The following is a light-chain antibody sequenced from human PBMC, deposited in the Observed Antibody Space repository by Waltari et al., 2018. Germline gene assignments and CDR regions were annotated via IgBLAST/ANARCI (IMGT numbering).Light chain of an antibody. CDR2: EAS. V-gene: IGKV1-5*03. Sequence: DIRMTQSPSSLSASAGDRVIISRRARQSISNWLAWYQQKPGKAPMLLIYEASTLQSGVPSRFSGTVSGTDFTLTISSLQPDDFATYYCQQYNSYSLLTFGGGTKVEIK. CDR3: QQYNSYSLLT. J-gene: IGKJ4*01. CDR1: QSISNW.